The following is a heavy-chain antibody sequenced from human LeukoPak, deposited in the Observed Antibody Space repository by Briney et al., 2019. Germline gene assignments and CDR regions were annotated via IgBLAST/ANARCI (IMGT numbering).Heavy chain of an antibody. CDR2: IYYSGST. D-gene: IGHD6-13*01. Sequence: SETLSLTCSVSGGSVSSSSYYWGWIRQLPGKGLEWIGSIYYSGSTYYNTSLKSRVTISVDTSKKYFSLNLSSVSAADTAVYYCARHPAIAAPGAWFDPWGQGILVTVSS. J-gene: IGHJ5*02. CDR3: ARHPAIAAPGAWFDP. CDR1: GGSVSSSSYY. V-gene: IGHV4-39*01.